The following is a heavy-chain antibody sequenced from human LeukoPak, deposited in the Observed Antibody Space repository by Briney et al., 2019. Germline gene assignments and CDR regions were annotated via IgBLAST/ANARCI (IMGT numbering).Heavy chain of an antibody. CDR1: GGAISSYY. CDR2: IYYSGST. Sequence: SETLSLTCTVSGGAISSYYWFWIRQPPGKGLEWIGYIYYSGSTNYNPSLKGRVTISVDTSKNQFSLKLSSVTAADTAVYYCARKKFIAAGGFDPWGQGTLVTVSS. CDR3: ARKKFIAAGGFDP. D-gene: IGHD6-6*01. J-gene: IGHJ5*02. V-gene: IGHV4-59*01.